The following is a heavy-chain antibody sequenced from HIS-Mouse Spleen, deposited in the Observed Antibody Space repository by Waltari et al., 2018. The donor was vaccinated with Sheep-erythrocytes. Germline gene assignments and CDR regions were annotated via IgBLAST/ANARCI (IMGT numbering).Heavy chain of an antibody. CDR3: ARVASGATFDY. Sequence: EVQLVESGGGLVKPGGSLRLSCAASGFTFSSYSMNWVRQAPGKGLGGVSSSSSSSSYRDSADSVKGRFTISRDNAKNSLYLQMNSLRAEDTAVYYCARVASGATFDYWGQGTLVTVSS. V-gene: IGHV3-21*01. D-gene: IGHD1-26*01. CDR2: SSSSSSYR. J-gene: IGHJ4*02. CDR1: GFTFSSYS.